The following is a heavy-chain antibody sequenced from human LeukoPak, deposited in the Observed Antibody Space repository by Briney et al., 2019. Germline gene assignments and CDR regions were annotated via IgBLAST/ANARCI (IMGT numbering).Heavy chain of an antibody. CDR2: IKQDGSEK. J-gene: IGHJ4*02. V-gene: IGHV3-7*01. CDR3: ARGYYYGSGSSPIDY. D-gene: IGHD3-10*01. Sequence: GGSLRLSCAASGFTFSSYSMSWVRQAPGKGLEWVANIKQDGSEKYYVDSVKGRFTISRDNAKNSLYLQMNSLRAEDTAVYYCARGYYYGSGSSPIDYWGQGTLVTVSS. CDR1: GFTFSSYS.